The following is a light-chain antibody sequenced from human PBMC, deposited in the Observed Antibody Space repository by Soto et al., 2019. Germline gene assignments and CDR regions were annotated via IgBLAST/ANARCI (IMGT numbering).Light chain of an antibody. CDR3: CSYAGSYTFV. J-gene: IGLJ1*01. Sequence: QSVLTKPRSVSGSPGQSVTISCTRTSSDVGGYNYVSWYQQHPGKAPKLMIYDVSKRPSGVPDRFSGSKSGNTASLTISGLQAEDEADYYCCSYAGSYTFVFGTGTKVTVL. CDR2: DVS. V-gene: IGLV2-11*01. CDR1: SSDVGGYNY.